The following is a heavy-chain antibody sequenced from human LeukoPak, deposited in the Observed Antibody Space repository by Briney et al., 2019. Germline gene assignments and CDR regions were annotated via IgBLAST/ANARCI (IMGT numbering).Heavy chain of an antibody. V-gene: IGHV3-23*01. CDR1: GFTFSSYA. J-gene: IGHJ6*02. D-gene: IGHD5/OR15-5a*01. Sequence: SGASLRLSCAASGFTFSSYAMSWVGQAPGKGLEWVSAISGSGGSTYYADSVKGRFTISRDNSKNTLYLQMNSLRAEDTAVYYCAKSGLPSASPIYYYYGMDVWGQGTTVTVSS. CDR2: ISGSGGST. CDR3: AKSGLPSASPIYYYYGMDV.